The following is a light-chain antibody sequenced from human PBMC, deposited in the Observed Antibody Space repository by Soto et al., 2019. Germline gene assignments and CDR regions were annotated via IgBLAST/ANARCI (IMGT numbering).Light chain of an antibody. CDR1: QSVSSSY. CDR3: QQYGSTPPYT. J-gene: IGKJ2*01. V-gene: IGKV3-20*01. Sequence: EIVLTQSPGILSLSPGERATLSCRASQSVSSSYLAWYQQKPGEAPMLLIYGASNRATGIPDRFSASGSKTNFTITISRLEPADFSVYYCQQYGSTPPYTFGQGTKLEIK. CDR2: GAS.